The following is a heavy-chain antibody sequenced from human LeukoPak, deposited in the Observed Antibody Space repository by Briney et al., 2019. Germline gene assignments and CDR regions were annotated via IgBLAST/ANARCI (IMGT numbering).Heavy chain of an antibody. Sequence: ASVKVSCKVSGSALSKISIDWVRQAPGKGLEWMGPVGHEDGTTIHTQKFQGRFNMTVDTATDTAYMEMSSLMSEDTAMYYCATGAIVFDFWGQGTLVTVSS. J-gene: IGHJ4*02. V-gene: IGHV1-24*01. CDR2: VGHEDGTT. D-gene: IGHD3-22*01. CDR1: GSALSKIS. CDR3: ATGAIVFDF.